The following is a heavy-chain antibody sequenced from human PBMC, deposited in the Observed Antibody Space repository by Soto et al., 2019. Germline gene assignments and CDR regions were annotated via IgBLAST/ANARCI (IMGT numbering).Heavy chain of an antibody. D-gene: IGHD3-22*01. J-gene: IGHJ1*01. Sequence: EVQLVESGGGLIQPGGSLRLSCAASGFTDSSNYMSWVRQAPGKGLEWVSVIYSGGSTYYADSVKGRFTISRDNSKNTLYLQMNSLRAEDTAVYYCARDRVVSGYPEYFQHWGQGTLVTVSS. CDR2: IYSGGST. CDR3: ARDRVVSGYPEYFQH. CDR1: GFTDSSNY. V-gene: IGHV3-53*01.